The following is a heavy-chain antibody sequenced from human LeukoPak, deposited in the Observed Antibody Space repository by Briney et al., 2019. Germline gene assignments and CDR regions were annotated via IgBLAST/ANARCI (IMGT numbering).Heavy chain of an antibody. CDR3: ARVIISTKYYSGLDV. Sequence: PGGSLRLSFAGSGFTFSTYVIHWFPQTPGKGLEWAALISYDGNSKYYADSVKGRFTISRDNFKNTVYLQMDSLRPADTAVYYCARVIISTKYYSGLDVWGQGTTVTVSS. CDR2: ISYDGNSK. J-gene: IGHJ6*02. CDR1: GFTFSTYV. D-gene: IGHD2/OR15-2a*01. V-gene: IGHV3-30*03.